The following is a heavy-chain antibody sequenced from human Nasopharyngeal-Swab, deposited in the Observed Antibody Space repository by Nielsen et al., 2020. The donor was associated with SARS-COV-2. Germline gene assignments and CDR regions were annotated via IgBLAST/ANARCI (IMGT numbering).Heavy chain of an antibody. J-gene: IGHJ4*02. CDR1: RFTFSRWP. Sequence: GASLKISCVASRFTFSRWPMHWVRQAPGKGLEWVTVISSDGSDKQYVDSVKGRFTISRDNSKNTLYLQVKSLRADDTGVYYCAREEELGTAYYFDYWGQGTLVTVSS. V-gene: IGHV3-30*03. CDR2: ISSDGSDK. D-gene: IGHD1-14*01. CDR3: AREEELGTAYYFDY.